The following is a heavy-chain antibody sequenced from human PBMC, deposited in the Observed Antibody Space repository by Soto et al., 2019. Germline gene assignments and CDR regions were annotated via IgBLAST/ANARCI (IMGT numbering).Heavy chain of an antibody. J-gene: IGHJ6*02. CDR3: ARPHLDRPTYYGLDV. D-gene: IGHD3-16*01. V-gene: IGHV3-48*02. Sequence: EVPLVESGGGLVQPGGSLRLSCAASGFTLSAYSMNWVRQAPGKGLEWISFINSGSDTIYYGDSVKGRFTISRDNAKNALYLQMNSLRDDDTAVYYCARPHLDRPTYYGLDVWGQGTTVTVSS. CDR2: INSGSDTI. CDR1: GFTLSAYS.